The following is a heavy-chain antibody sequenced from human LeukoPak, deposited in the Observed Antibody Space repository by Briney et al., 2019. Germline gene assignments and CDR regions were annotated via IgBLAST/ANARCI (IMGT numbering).Heavy chain of an antibody. CDR1: GFTFSSYA. V-gene: IGHV3-23*01. D-gene: IGHD6-6*01. J-gene: IGHJ4*02. CDR3: VRGLVYFAY. Sequence: GGSLRLSCAASGFTFSSYAMSWVRQAPGKGLEWVSAISGSGGSTYYADPVKGRFNISRENSKNPLQLRLNSRRAEDTAVYCCVRGLVYFAYWGPGTLVCVS. CDR2: ISGSGGST.